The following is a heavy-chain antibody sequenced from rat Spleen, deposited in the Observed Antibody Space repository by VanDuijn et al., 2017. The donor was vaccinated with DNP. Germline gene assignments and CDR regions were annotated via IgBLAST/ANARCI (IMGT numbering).Heavy chain of an antibody. CDR3: ASGPNGSNYFDY. J-gene: IGHJ2*01. CDR1: GYSITRNFR. D-gene: IGHD3-4*01. CDR2: VNSADST. V-gene: IGHV3-3*01. Sequence: EVQLQESGPGLVESSQSLSLTCSVTGYSITRNFRWNWIRKFPGNKLEWMGYVNSADSTYYNPSLKRRISITTDTSKNQFFLQVNSVTTEDTATYDCASGPNGSNYFDYWGQGVMVTVSS.